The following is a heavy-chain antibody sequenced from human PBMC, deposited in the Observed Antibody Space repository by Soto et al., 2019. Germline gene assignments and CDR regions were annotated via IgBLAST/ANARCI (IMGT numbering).Heavy chain of an antibody. V-gene: IGHV3-30-3*01. D-gene: IGHD1-26*01. CDR3: ARDTYRAGPFDY. CDR1: GFTFSSYA. CDR2: ISYDGSNK. J-gene: IGHJ4*02. Sequence: QVQLVESGGGVVQPGRSLRLSCAASGFTFSSYAMHWVRQAPGKGLEWVAVISYDGSNKYYADSVKGRFTISRDNSKNTLYLQRNSLRAEDTAVYYCARDTYRAGPFDYWGQGTLVTVSS.